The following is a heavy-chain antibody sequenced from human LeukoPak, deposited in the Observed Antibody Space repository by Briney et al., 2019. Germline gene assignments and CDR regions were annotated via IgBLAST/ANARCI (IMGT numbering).Heavy chain of an antibody. Sequence: SETLSLTCTVSAGSISSSNYYWGWIRQPPGKGLEWIGSIYYSGSTNYNPSLKSRVTISVDTSKNQFSLKLRFVTAADTAVYYCARHQDGTYYSNFDYWGQGTLVTVSS. V-gene: IGHV4-39*01. CDR2: IYYSGST. CDR1: AGSISSSNYY. J-gene: IGHJ4*02. D-gene: IGHD1-26*01. CDR3: ARHQDGTYYSNFDY.